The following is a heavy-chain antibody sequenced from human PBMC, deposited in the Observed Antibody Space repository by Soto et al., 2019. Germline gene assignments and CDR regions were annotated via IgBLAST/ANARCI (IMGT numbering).Heavy chain of an antibody. Sequence: QVQLVQSGAEVKKPGSSVKVSCKASGGTFSSYAISWVRQAPGQGLEWMGGVMPIFGTANYAQKFLGRVTITADESTSTAYMELSSLRSEDTAVYYCARDPGSPYSSYPDYWGQGTLVSVSS. CDR1: GGTFSSYA. J-gene: IGHJ4*02. CDR3: ARDPGSPYSSYPDY. V-gene: IGHV1-69*01. D-gene: IGHD4-4*01. CDR2: VMPIFGTA.